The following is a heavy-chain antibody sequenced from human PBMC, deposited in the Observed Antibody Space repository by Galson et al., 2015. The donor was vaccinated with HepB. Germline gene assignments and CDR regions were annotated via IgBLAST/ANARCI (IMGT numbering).Heavy chain of an antibody. Sequence: SLRLSCAASGFTFSSYGMHWVRQAPGKGLEWVAVISYDGSNKYYADSVRGRFTISRDNSKNTLYLQMNSLRAEDTAVYYCAKGYCSGGSCYFSPLLGVWGQGTTVTVSS. CDR1: GFTFSSYG. J-gene: IGHJ6*02. CDR3: AKGYCSGGSCYFSPLLGV. D-gene: IGHD2-15*01. CDR2: ISYDGSNK. V-gene: IGHV3-30*18.